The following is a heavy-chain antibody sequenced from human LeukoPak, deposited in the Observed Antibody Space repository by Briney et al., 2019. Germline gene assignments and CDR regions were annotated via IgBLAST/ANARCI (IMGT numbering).Heavy chain of an antibody. CDR3: ARVGATTYYYYYYMDV. Sequence: SETLSLTCTVSGDSISSSKSNFWGWIRQPPGEGLEWIGGIYYSGSTYYNASLKSRVTISVDTSRNQFSLTLSSVTAADTAVYYCARVGATTYYYYYYMDVWGKGTTVTVSS. CDR1: GDSISSSKSNF. V-gene: IGHV4-39*07. J-gene: IGHJ6*03. CDR2: IYYSGST. D-gene: IGHD1-26*01.